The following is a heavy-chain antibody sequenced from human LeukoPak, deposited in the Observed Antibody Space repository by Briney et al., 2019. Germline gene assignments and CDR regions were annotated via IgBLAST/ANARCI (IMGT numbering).Heavy chain of an antibody. CDR3: ARDGRNYYGSGREGHFDY. V-gene: IGHV3-48*01. Sequence: SGGSLRLSCAASGFTFSSYSMNWVRQAPGKGLEWVSYISSSSSTIYYADSVKGRFTISRDNAKNSLYLQMNSLRAEDTAVYYCARDGRNYYGSGREGHFDYWGQGTLVTVSS. CDR2: ISSSSSTI. CDR1: GFTFSSYS. J-gene: IGHJ4*02. D-gene: IGHD3-10*01.